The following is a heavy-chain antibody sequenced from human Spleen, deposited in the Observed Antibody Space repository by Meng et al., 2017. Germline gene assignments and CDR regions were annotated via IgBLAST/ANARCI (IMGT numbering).Heavy chain of an antibody. CDR2: STPNRDGT. Sequence: ASLTHPGPAMHASCNAWSYSSPGHTLPQADQAPGQRLLWMWWSTPNRDGTTSPQKFPGRVTMTRATSIITPYMELSRLISDYTAVYYCARDSLDHSHHHGLDVWGQETTVTVSS. J-gene: IGHJ6*02. CDR1: SYSSPGHT. D-gene: IGHD3/OR15-3a*01. V-gene: IGHV1-2*02. CDR3: ARDSLDHSHHHGLDV.